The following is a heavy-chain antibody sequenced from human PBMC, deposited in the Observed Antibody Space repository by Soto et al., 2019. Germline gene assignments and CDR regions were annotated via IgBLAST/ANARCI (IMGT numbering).Heavy chain of an antibody. Sequence: SETLSLTCTVSGGSIRSSSYWGWIRQPPGKGLEWIGSIYSIGSTYYNPSLKSRVTISVYTSKNQFSLKLSSVTAADTAVYFCTRFPYVVQNHYYYGIDVWGQGTTVTVSS. CDR2: IYSIGST. V-gene: IGHV4-39*01. CDR1: GGSIRSSSY. CDR3: TRFPYVVQNHYYYGIDV. J-gene: IGHJ6*02. D-gene: IGHD2-21*01.